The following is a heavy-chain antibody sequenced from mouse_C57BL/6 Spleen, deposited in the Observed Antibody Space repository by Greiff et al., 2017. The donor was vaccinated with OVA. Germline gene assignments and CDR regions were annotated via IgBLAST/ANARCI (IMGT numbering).Heavy chain of an antibody. CDR2: IHPNSGST. J-gene: IGHJ2*01. Sequence: VQLQQPGAELVMPGASVKLSCKASGYTFTSYWMHWVKQRPGQGLEWIGMIHPNSGSTNYNEKFKSKATLTVDKTSSTAYMQLSSLTSEDSAVYYCARGPGDYEVDYWGQGTTLTVSS. D-gene: IGHD2-4*01. V-gene: IGHV1-64*01. CDR1: GYTFTSYW. CDR3: ARGPGDYEVDY.